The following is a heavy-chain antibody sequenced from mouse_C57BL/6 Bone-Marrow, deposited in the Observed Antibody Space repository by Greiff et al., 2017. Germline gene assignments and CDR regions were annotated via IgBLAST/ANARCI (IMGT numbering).Heavy chain of an antibody. CDR1: GYTFTDYN. V-gene: IGHV1-22*01. CDR2: INPNNGGT. D-gene: IGHD1-1*01. Sequence: VQLKESGPELVKPGASVKMSCKASGYTFTDYNMHWVKQSHGKSLEWIGYINPNNGGTSYNQKFKGKATLTVNKSSSTAYMELRSLTSEDSAVYYCANYYGSSHYYAMDYWGQGTSVTVSS. J-gene: IGHJ4*01. CDR3: ANYYGSSHYYAMDY.